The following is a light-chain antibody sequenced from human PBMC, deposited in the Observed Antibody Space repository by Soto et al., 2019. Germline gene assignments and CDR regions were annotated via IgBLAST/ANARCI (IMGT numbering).Light chain of an antibody. V-gene: IGLV2-14*01. CDR2: EVS. J-gene: IGLJ1*01. CDR3: SSYRSGGTFV. Sequence: QSALTQPASVSGSPGQSITISCTGTSSDVGGYNYVSWYQQHPGKAPKLIIYEVSSRPSGVSNRFSGSKSGNTASLTISGLQAEDEADYYCSSYRSGGTFVFGSGTKLTVL. CDR1: SSDVGGYNY.